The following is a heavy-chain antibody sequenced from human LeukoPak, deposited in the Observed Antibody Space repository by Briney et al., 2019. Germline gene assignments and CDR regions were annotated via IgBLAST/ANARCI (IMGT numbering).Heavy chain of an antibody. CDR3: ARDWQLVPFDY. D-gene: IGHD6-6*01. CDR2: INSDGSST. Sequence: AGSMTLSCAASGFTLSSYWMHWVRHAPGKGLVWASRINSDGSSTSYADSVKGRFTISRDNAKNTLYLQMNSLRAEDTAVYYCARDWQLVPFDYWGQGTLVTVSS. J-gene: IGHJ4*02. CDR1: GFTLSSYW. V-gene: IGHV3-74*01.